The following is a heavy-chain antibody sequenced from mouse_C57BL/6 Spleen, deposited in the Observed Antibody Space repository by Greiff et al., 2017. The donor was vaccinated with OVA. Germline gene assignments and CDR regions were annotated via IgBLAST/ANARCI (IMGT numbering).Heavy chain of an antibody. Sequence: EVQLQQSGPELVKPGASVKISCKASGYTFTDYYMNWVKQSHGKSLEWIGDINPNNGGTSYNQKFKGKATLTVDKSSSTAYMELRSLTSEDSAVYYCERSGGDYGGWFAYWGQGTLVTVSA. V-gene: IGHV1-26*01. CDR2: INPNNGGT. CDR3: ERSGGDYGGWFAY. D-gene: IGHD2-4*01. CDR1: GYTFTDYY. J-gene: IGHJ3*01.